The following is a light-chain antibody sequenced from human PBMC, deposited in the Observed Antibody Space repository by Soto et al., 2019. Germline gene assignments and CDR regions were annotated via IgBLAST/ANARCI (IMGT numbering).Light chain of an antibody. J-gene: IGKJ2*01. CDR1: QSISSW. Sequence: DTQMTQSPSTLSASVGDRVTITCRASQSISSWLAWYQQKPGKAPKLLIYDASSLESGVPSRFSGSGSGTEFTLTISSLQPDDFATYYCQQYNSYSYTYGQGTKPEIK. CDR2: DAS. CDR3: QQYNSYSYT. V-gene: IGKV1-5*01.